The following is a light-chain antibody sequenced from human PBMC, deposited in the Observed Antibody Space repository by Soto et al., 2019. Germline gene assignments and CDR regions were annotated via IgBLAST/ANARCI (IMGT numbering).Light chain of an antibody. CDR2: AAS. CDR1: QSVSSSY. V-gene: IGKV3-20*01. Sequence: EIVLTQSPGTLSLSPGERATLSCRASQSVSSSYLAWYQQKPGQAPRLLIYAASNRATGIPDRFSGGGSGTDFTLTISRLEPEDFAVYYCQHYVTSLTTFGQGTKVDIK. J-gene: IGKJ1*01. CDR3: QHYVTSLTT.